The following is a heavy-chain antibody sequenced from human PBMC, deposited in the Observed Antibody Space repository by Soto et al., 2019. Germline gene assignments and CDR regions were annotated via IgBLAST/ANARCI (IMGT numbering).Heavy chain of an antibody. CDR1: GCNCSGYV. D-gene: IGHD5-12*01. CDR3: AGGTVDIVATRNYYYGMDV. J-gene: IGHJ6*02. Sequence: PGGSLRLSCGAAGCNCSGYVRHWVRKAPGKGLEWVAVISYDGSNKYYADSVKGRFTISRDNSKNTLYLQMNSLRAEDTAVYYCAGGTVDIVATRNYYYGMDVWGQGTTVTVSS. CDR2: ISYDGSNK. V-gene: IGHV3-30*19.